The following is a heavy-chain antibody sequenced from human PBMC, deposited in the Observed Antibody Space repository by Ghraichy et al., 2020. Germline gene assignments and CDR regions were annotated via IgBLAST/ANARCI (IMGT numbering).Heavy chain of an antibody. V-gene: IGHV4-34*01. CDR3: ARADTALGRDY. CDR1: GGSFSGYY. Sequence: SETLSLTCAVYGGSFSGYYWSWIRQPPGKGLEWIGEINHSGSTNYNPSLKSRVTISVDTSKNQFSLKLSSVTAADTAVYYCARADTALGRDYWGQGTLVTVSS. J-gene: IGHJ4*02. CDR2: INHSGST. D-gene: IGHD5-18*01.